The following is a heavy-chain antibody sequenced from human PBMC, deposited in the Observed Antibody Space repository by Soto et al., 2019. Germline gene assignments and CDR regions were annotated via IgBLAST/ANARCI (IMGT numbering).Heavy chain of an antibody. V-gene: IGHV3-30*18. D-gene: IGHD1-1*01. CDR1: GFTFISYG. J-gene: IGHJ4*02. CDR3: AKSVYNWNDGFFDY. Sequence: GGSLRLSCAASGFTFISYGMHWVRQAPGKGLEWVAVISYDGINKYYADSVKGRFTISRDNSKNTLYMQMNSLRAEDTAVYYCAKSVYNWNDGFFDYWGQGTLVTVSS. CDR2: ISYDGINK.